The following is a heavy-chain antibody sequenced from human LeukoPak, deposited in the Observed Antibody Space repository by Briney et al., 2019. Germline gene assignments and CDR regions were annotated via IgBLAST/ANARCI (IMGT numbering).Heavy chain of an antibody. J-gene: IGHJ4*02. Sequence: GGSLRLSCAASGFTFSSYSMNWVRQAPGKGLEWVSSISSSSSYIYYADSVKGRFTISRDNAKNSLYLQMNSLRAEDTAVYYCARGYDSSGYYPYYFDYWGQGTLVTVPS. CDR1: GFTFSSYS. D-gene: IGHD3-22*01. V-gene: IGHV3-21*01. CDR2: ISSSSSYI. CDR3: ARGYDSSGYYPYYFDY.